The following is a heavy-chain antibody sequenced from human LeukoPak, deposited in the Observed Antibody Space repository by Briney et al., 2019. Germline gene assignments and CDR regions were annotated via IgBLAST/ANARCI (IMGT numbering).Heavy chain of an antibody. CDR1: GGSISSYY. V-gene: IGHV4-59*08. Sequence: SETLSLTCTVSGGSISSYYWSWLRQPPGKGLEWIGYIYYSGSTNYNPSLKSRVTISVDTSKNQFSLKLSSVTAADTAVYYCARHVDSSGFDYWGQGTLVTVSS. D-gene: IGHD6-19*01. CDR2: IYYSGST. J-gene: IGHJ4*02. CDR3: ARHVDSSGFDY.